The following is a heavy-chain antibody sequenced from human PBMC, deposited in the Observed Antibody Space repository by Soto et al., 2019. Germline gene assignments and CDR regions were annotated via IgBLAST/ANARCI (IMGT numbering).Heavy chain of an antibody. J-gene: IGHJ4*02. V-gene: IGHV5-51*01. Sequence: PGESLKISCKASGYIFSGYWIGWVRQMPGRGLEWMGVIYPGDSDTRYSPSFQGQVTISADRSISSAFLQWSNLKASYTAVYYCARREGTGWAYWGQGTLVTVSS. CDR3: ARREGTGWAY. D-gene: IGHD6-19*01. CDR1: GYIFSGYW. CDR2: IYPGDSDT.